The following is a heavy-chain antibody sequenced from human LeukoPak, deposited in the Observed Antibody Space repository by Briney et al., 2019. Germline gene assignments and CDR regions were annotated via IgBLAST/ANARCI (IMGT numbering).Heavy chain of an antibody. V-gene: IGHV3-23*01. J-gene: IGHJ4*02. CDR1: GLTLSNYG. Sequence: GGSLRLSCAVSGLTLSNYGMSWVRQAPGKGLGWVAGISDGGSRTNYADSVKGGFTISTDNPKNTLYLQMNSLRAEDTAVYFCAKRGVVIRVILVGFHKEAYYFDSWGQGALVTVSS. CDR2: ISDGGSRT. CDR3: AKRGVVIRVILVGFHKEAYYFDS. D-gene: IGHD3-22*01.